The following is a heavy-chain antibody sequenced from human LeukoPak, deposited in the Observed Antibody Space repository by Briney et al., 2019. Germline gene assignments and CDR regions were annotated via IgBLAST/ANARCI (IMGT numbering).Heavy chain of an antibody. Sequence: SVKVSCXASGFTFTSSAMQWVRQARGQRLEWIGWIVVGSGNTNYAQKFQERVTITRDMSTSTAYMELSSLRSEDTAVYYCAKVWGSKWFGELRYFDYWGQGTLVTVSS. D-gene: IGHD3-10*01. CDR2: IVVGSGNT. CDR1: GFTFTSSA. V-gene: IGHV1-58*02. J-gene: IGHJ4*02. CDR3: AKVWGSKWFGELRYFDY.